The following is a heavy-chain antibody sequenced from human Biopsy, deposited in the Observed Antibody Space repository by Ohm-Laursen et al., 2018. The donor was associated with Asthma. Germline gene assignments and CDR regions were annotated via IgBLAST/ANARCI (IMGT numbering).Heavy chain of an antibody. J-gene: IGHJ6*02. V-gene: IGHV1-69*13. CDR3: ARGYSGSDRIVYYYSGLEV. CDR2: LIPVLGTP. Sequence: SVKVSCNASGDSFSNYAISWVRQAPGQGLEWMGGLIPVLGTPDHAQMFEGRVTITADESTSTAYMELSSLSSEDTAVYYCARGYSGSDRIVYYYSGLEVWGQGTTVTASS. D-gene: IGHD5-12*01. CDR1: GDSFSNYA.